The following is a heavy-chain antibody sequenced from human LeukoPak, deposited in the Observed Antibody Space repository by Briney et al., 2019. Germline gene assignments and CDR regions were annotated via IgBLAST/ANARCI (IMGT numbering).Heavy chain of an antibody. V-gene: IGHV3-23*01. D-gene: IGHD5-12*01. CDR2: ISGRTGGT. CDR3: AKCGNSGCHLIDY. CDR1: GFTFNTNA. Sequence: GGSLRLSCAASGFTFNTNAMSWVRQAPGKGLEWVSAISGRTGGTYYAGSVKGRFTISRDNSESTLYLQMDSLRAEDTAVYYCAKCGNSGCHLIDYWGQGTLVTVSS. J-gene: IGHJ4*02.